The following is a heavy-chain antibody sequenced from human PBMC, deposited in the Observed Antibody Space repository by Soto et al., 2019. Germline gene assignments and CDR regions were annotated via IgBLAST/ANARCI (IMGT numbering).Heavy chain of an antibody. J-gene: IGHJ6*02. V-gene: IGHV1-18*01. CDR1: GYTFTRYG. Sequence: QGQLVQSEGEVKKPGASVKVSCKASGYTFTRYGISWVRQAPGQGLEWMGWISGYNGDTNYAQKFQGRVSMTIDTSTGTAYMELRSLTSDDTAVYYCAKNGQPPYYYYGLDVWGQGTTVTVSS. CDR2: ISGYNGDT. D-gene: IGHD2-8*01. CDR3: AKNGQPPYYYYGLDV.